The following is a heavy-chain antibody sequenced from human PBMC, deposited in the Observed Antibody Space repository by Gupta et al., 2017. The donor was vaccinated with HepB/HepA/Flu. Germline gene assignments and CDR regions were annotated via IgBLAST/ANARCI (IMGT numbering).Heavy chain of an antibody. CDR2: ISYDGSNK. V-gene: IGHV3-30*18. CDR1: GFTFSSYG. D-gene: IGHD6-25*01. Sequence: QVQLVESGGGVVQPGRSLRLSCAASGFTFSSYGMHWVRQAPGKGLEWVAVISYDGSNKYYADSVKGRFTISRDNSKNTLYLQMNSLRAEDTAVYYCANNEGSSAGHWGQGTLVTVSS. J-gene: IGHJ4*02. CDR3: ANNEGSSAGH.